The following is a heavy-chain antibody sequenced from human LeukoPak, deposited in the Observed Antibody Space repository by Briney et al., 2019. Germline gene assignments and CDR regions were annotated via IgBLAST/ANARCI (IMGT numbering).Heavy chain of an antibody. J-gene: IGHJ4*02. CDR2: INAGNGNT. Sequence: ALVKVSCKASGYTFTSYAMHWVRQAPGQRLEWMGWINAGNGNTKYSQKFQGRVTITRDTSASTAYMELSSLRSEDTAVYYCARAYGSGSVYFDYWGQGTLVTVSS. D-gene: IGHD3-10*01. V-gene: IGHV1-3*01. CDR3: ARAYGSGSVYFDY. CDR1: GYTFTSYA.